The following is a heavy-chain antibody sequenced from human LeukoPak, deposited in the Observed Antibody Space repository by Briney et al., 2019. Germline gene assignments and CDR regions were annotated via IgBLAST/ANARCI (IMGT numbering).Heavy chain of an antibody. J-gene: IGHJ4*02. CDR2: ISSDSSTI. CDR1: GFIYGNYW. CDR3: ARVADY. V-gene: IGHV3-48*01. Sequence: GGSLRLSCRGSGFIYGNYWMTWVRQAPGKGLEWVSYISSDSSTIYYADSVKGRFIISRDNAKNSLYLQMNRLRVEDTAVYYCARVADYWGQGTLVTVSS.